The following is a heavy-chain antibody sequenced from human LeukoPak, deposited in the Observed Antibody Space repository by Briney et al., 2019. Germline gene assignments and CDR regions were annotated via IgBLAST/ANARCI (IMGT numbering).Heavy chain of an antibody. Sequence: SVKVSCKASGGTFSSYAISWVRQAPGQGLEWMGGIIPIFGTANYAQKFQGRVTITTDESTSTAYMELSSLRSEDTAVYYCARRYEYQPKRYYSDYWGQGTLVTVSS. CDR2: IIPIFGTA. J-gene: IGHJ4*02. CDR1: GGTFSSYA. D-gene: IGHD2-2*01. CDR3: ARRYEYQPKRYYSDY. V-gene: IGHV1-69*05.